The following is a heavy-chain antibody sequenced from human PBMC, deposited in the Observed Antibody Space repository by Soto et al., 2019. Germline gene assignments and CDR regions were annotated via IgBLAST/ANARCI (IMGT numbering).Heavy chain of an antibody. CDR2: ISWNSGSI. V-gene: IGHV3-9*01. D-gene: IGHD6-13*01. CDR1: GFTFDDYA. J-gene: IGHJ4*02. Sequence: EVQLVESGGGLVQPGRSLRLSCAASGFTFDDYAMHWVRQAPGKGLEWVSGISWNSGSIGYADSVKGRFTISRDNAKNSLYLQMNSLRAEDTALYYCAKESIAAAGRLGGYYFDYWGQGTLVTVSS. CDR3: AKESIAAAGRLGGYYFDY.